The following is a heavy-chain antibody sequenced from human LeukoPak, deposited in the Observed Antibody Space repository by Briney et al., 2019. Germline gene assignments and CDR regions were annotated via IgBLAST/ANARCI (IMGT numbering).Heavy chain of an antibody. V-gene: IGHV1-46*01. D-gene: IGHD4-11*01. CDR3: TYSSSSAYYYYMDV. CDR1: GYSFTSYY. J-gene: IGHJ6*03. Sequence: GASVKVSCKASGYSFTSYYIHWVRQAPGQGLEWMGMINPSGGSTTYAQKFQGRVTMTRDMSTSIVHMELSSLRSEDTAVYYCTYSSSSAYYYYMDVWGKGTTVTVSS. CDR2: INPSGGST.